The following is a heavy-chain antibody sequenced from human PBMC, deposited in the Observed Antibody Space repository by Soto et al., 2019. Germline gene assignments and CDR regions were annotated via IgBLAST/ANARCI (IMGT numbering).Heavy chain of an antibody. CDR2: IFPIFGTA. V-gene: IGHV1-69*13. J-gene: IGHJ4*02. Sequence: ASVKVSCKASGGTFSSYAISWVRQAPGQGLEWMGGIFPIFGTANYAQKFQGRVTITADESTSTAYMELSSLRSEDTAVYYCASSRSTTMIAQYYFDYWGQGTLVTVSS. CDR1: GGTFSSYA. CDR3: ASSRSTTMIAQYYFDY. D-gene: IGHD3-22*01.